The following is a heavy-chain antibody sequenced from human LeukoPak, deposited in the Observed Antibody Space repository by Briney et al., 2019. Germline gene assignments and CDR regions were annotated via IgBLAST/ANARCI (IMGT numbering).Heavy chain of an antibody. CDR3: AKSRVLLWFGELFDY. CDR1: GFTFSSYA. D-gene: IGHD3-10*01. Sequence: GGSLRLSCAASGFTFSSYAVSWVRQAPGKGLEWVSAISGSGGSTYYADSVKGRFTISRDNSKNTLYLQMNSLRAEDTAVYYCAKSRVLLWFGELFDYWGQGTLVTVSS. J-gene: IGHJ4*02. V-gene: IGHV3-23*01. CDR2: ISGSGGST.